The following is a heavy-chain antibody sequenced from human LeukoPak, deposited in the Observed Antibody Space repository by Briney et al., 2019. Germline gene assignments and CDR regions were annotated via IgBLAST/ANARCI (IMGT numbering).Heavy chain of an antibody. CDR1: GVTFSSYA. V-gene: IGHV3-23*01. CDR3: AKGQEGAALYAMDV. CDR2: VSGSGDNT. J-gene: IGHJ6*02. D-gene: IGHD4/OR15-4a*01. Sequence: GGSLRLSCAASGVTFSSYAMSWVRQAPGKGLEWVSAVSGSGDNTYYADSVKGRFTISRDNSKNTLYLQMSSLRAEDTAVYYCAKGQEGAALYAMDVCGQGTTVIVSS.